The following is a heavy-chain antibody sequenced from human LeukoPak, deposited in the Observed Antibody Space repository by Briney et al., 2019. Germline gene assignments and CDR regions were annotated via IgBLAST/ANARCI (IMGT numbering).Heavy chain of an antibody. J-gene: IGHJ4*02. V-gene: IGHV1-2*02. CDR2: INPNSGGT. Sequence: GSVKVSCKASGYTFTGYYMHWVRQAPGQGLEWMGWINPNSGGTNYAQKFQGRVTMTRDTSISTAYMELSRLRSDDTAVYYCARDHPEYSSSSFDYWGQGTLVTVSS. D-gene: IGHD6-6*01. CDR3: ARDHPEYSSSSFDY. CDR1: GYTFTGYY.